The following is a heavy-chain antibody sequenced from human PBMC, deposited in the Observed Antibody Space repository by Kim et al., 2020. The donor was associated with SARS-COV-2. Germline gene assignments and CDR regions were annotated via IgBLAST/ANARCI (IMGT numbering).Heavy chain of an antibody. CDR1: GFTLSTCW. CDR2: INEVGSEK. D-gene: IGHD3-10*01. J-gene: IGHJ4*02. V-gene: IGHV3-7*01. Sequence: GGSLRLSCVASGFTLSTCWMHWVRQAPGKGLEWLATINEVGSEKYYVDSVKGRFTISRDNAKNSLFLQMNSLGAEDTAVYYCARDAVGTSPLDYWGQGTLVTVPA. CDR3: ARDAVGTSPLDY.